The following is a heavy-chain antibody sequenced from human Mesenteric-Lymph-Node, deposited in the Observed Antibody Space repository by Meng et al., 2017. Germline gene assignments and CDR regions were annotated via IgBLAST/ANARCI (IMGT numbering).Heavy chain of an antibody. CDR3: ARDSPYSSSWEDAFDI. V-gene: IGHV3-23*01. D-gene: IGHD6-13*01. CDR1: GFAFGSYI. J-gene: IGHJ3*02. Sequence: GESLKISCVASGFAFGSYIMTWVRQAPGKGLEYVSSMSGSGGMTYYADSVKGRFTISRDNAKNSLYLQMNSLRAEDTAVYYCARDSPYSSSWEDAFDIWGQGTMVTVSS. CDR2: MSGSGGMT.